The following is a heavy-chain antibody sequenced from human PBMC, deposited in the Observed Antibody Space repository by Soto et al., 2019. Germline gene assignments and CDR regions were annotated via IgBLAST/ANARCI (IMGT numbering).Heavy chain of an antibody. J-gene: IGHJ4*01. D-gene: IGHD3-3*01. Sequence: PSGTLSLSCTVSGGSLSRYYWSWIRQPPGKGLEWIGYIYYSGSTNYNPSLKSRVTISVDTSKNQFSLKLSSVIAADTAVYYCARHFCYDVWSRYYDY. CDR3: ARHFCYDVWSRYYDY. CDR1: GGSLSRYY. V-gene: IGHV4-59*08. CDR2: IYYSGST.